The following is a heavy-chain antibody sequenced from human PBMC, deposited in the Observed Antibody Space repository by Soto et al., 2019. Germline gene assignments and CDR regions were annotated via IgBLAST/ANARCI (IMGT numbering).Heavy chain of an antibody. J-gene: IGHJ4*02. V-gene: IGHV1-3*01. Sequence: ASVKVSCXASGYTFTSYAMHWVRQAPGQRLEWMGWINAGNGNTKYSQKFQGRVTITRDTSASTAYMELSSLRSEDTAVYYCAREEDYVWRFDYWGQGTLVTVSS. CDR2: INAGNGNT. D-gene: IGHD4-17*01. CDR3: AREEDYVWRFDY. CDR1: GYTFTSYA.